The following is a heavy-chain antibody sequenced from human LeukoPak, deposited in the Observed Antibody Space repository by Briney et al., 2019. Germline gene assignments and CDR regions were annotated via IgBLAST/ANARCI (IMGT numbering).Heavy chain of an antibody. J-gene: IGHJ5*02. CDR2: IRSNSDGGTI. D-gene: IGHD3-22*01. CDR1: GFTFSNAW. CDR3: ATDFYDTT. V-gene: IGHV3-15*07. Sequence: SGGSLRLSCATSGFTFSNAWMNWVRQAPGKGLEWVGRIRSNSDGGTIDYAAPVKGRFALSRDDSKDTLYLQMNSLQTEDTAVYCCATDFYDTTWGQGTLVTVSS.